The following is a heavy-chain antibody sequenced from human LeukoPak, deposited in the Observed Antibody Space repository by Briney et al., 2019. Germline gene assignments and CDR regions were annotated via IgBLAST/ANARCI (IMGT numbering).Heavy chain of an antibody. CDR3: AKGKNTGSYLSHVDY. Sequence: GGSPRLSCAASGFTFSGSALHWVRQAPGKGLEWVSLITWDGGSTYYADSVKGRFTISRDNSKNSLYLQMNSLRTEDTALYYCAKGKNTGSYLSHVDYWGQGTLVTVSS. V-gene: IGHV3-43*01. J-gene: IGHJ4*02. CDR1: GFTFSGSA. CDR2: ITWDGGST. D-gene: IGHD3-10*01.